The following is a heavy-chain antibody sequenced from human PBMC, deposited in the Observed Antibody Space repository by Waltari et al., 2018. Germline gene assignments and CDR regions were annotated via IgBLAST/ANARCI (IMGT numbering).Heavy chain of an antibody. CDR3: ARGPYYYDSSGYNIAGAFDI. CDR1: GYTFTSYD. CDR2: MNPNSGNT. Sequence: QVQLVQSGAEVKKPGASVKVSCKASGYTFTSYDINWVRQATGHGLGWMGWMNPNSGNTGYAQKFQGRVTMTRNTSISTAYMELSSLRSEDTAVYYCARGPYYYDSSGYNIAGAFDIWGQGTMVTVSS. V-gene: IGHV1-8*01. D-gene: IGHD3-22*01. J-gene: IGHJ3*02.